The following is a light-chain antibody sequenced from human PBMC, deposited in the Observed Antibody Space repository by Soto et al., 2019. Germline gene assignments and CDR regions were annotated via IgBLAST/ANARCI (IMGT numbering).Light chain of an antibody. V-gene: IGKV4-1*01. J-gene: IGKJ2*01. Sequence: DIVVTQSPDSLPVSLGQRASINCKSSRSVLSSSNNKNFLGWYQQKPGQPPKLLISWASTRASGVPARFSGSGSGTDFTLKIEGLQAEDVSVYYCHQFYGWTYTFGQGTKL. CDR1: RSVLSSSNNKNF. CDR2: WAS. CDR3: HQFYGWTYT.